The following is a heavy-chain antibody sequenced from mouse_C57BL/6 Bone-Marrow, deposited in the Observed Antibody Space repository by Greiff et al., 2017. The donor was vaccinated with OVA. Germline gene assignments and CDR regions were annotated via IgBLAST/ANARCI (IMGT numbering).Heavy chain of an antibody. CDR2: IDPENGDT. Sequence: EVQLQQSGAELVRPGASVKLSCTASGFNIKDDYMHWVKQRPEQGLEWIGWIDPENGDTEYASKFQGKATITADTSSNTAYLQLSSLASEDTAVYYSTTSSYAPYAMDYWGQGTSVTVSS. CDR1: GFNIKDDY. V-gene: IGHV14-4*01. D-gene: IGHD6-5*01. CDR3: TTSSYAPYAMDY. J-gene: IGHJ4*01.